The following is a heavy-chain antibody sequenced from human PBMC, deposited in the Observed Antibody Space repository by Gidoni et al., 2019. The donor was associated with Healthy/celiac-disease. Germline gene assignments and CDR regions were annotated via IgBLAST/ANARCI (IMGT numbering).Heavy chain of an antibody. CDR1: GFTLSSYA. CDR3: AKEARAYYYGMDV. D-gene: IGHD1-26*01. V-gene: IGHV3-23*01. CDR2: ISGSGGTT. J-gene: IGHJ6*02. Sequence: EVQLLESGGGLVQRGGSLRLSGGDSGFTLSSYAMSWVLQAPGKGLEWVSAISGSGGTTYYADSVKGRFTISRDNSKNTLYLQMNSLRAEDTAVYYCAKEARAYYYGMDVWGQGTTVTVSS.